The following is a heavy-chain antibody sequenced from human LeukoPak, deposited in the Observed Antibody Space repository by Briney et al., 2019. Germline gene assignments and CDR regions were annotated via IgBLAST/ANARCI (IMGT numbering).Heavy chain of an antibody. D-gene: IGHD5-18*01. CDR1: GGTFSSYA. Sequence: ASVKVSCKASGGTFSSYAISWVRQAPGQGLEWMGGIIPIFGTANYAQKFQGRVTITADKSTSTAYMELSSLRSEDTAVYYCARLGYSYAKPLDYWGQGTLVTVSS. CDR3: ARLGYSYAKPLDY. J-gene: IGHJ4*02. V-gene: IGHV1-69*06. CDR2: IIPIFGTA.